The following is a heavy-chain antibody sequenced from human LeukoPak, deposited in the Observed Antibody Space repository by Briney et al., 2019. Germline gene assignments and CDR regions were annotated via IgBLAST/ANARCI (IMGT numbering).Heavy chain of an antibody. D-gene: IGHD3-3*01. V-gene: IGHV3-48*01. CDR3: VREGRVDAFDI. CDR2: ISSSNTI. Sequence: PGGSLRLSCAASGFTFNNYNMNWVRQAPGKGLEWVSYISSSNTIYYADPVKGRFTISRDSAKNSLYLRMNSLRAEDTAVYYCVREGRVDAFDIWGQGTMVTVSS. CDR1: GFTFNNYN. J-gene: IGHJ3*02.